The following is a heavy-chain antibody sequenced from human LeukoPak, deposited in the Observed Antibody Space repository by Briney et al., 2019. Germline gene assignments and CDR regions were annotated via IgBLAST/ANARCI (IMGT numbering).Heavy chain of an antibody. Sequence: GGSLRLSCAASGFTFSSYEMNWVRQAPGKGLEWVSYISSSGSTIYYADSVKGRFTISRDNAKNSLYLQMNSLRAEDTAVYYCARVLHKRNYDSSTYYGYWGQGTLVTVSS. V-gene: IGHV3-48*03. CDR2: ISSSGSTI. CDR3: ARVLHKRNYDSSTYYGY. CDR1: GFTFSSYE. J-gene: IGHJ4*02. D-gene: IGHD3-22*01.